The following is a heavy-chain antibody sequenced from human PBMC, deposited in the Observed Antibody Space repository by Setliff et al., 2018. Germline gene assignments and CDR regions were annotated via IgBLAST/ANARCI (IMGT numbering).Heavy chain of an antibody. Sequence: PSETLSLTCTVSGASINNHYWAWIRQPPGKGLEWIGEIKHSGSTNYNPSLKSRVTISVDTSKNQFSLKLSSVTAADTAVYYCARSTVTTDYYYYYMDVWGKGTTVTVSS. J-gene: IGHJ6*03. CDR2: IKHSGST. D-gene: IGHD4-17*01. CDR3: ARSTVTTDYYYYYMDV. CDR1: GASINNHY. V-gene: IGHV4-34*01.